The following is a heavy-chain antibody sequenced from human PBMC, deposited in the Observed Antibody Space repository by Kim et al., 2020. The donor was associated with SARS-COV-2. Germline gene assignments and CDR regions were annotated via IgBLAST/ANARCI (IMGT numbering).Heavy chain of an antibody. CDR1: GGSISSSSYY. D-gene: IGHD3-3*01. CDR2: IYYSGST. V-gene: IGHV4-39*01. Sequence: SETLSLTCTVSGGSISSSSYYWGWIRQPPGKGLEWIGSIYYSGSTYYNPSLKSRVTISVDTSKNQFSLKLSSVTAADTAVYYCARQTDDFWSGSPQNWFDPWGQGTLVTVSS. CDR3: ARQTDDFWSGSPQNWFDP. J-gene: IGHJ5*02.